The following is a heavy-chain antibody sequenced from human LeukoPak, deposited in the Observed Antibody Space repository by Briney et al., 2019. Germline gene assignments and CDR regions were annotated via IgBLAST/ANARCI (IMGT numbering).Heavy chain of an antibody. V-gene: IGHV1-8*01. J-gene: IGHJ4*02. CDR3: ARQGEGKIAESDY. CDR1: GYTFTSYD. CDR2: MNPNSGNT. D-gene: IGHD2-21*01. Sequence: ASVKVSCKASGYTFTSYDINWVRQATGQGLEWMGWMNPNSGNTGYAQKFQGRVTITADKSTSTAYMELSSLRSEDTAVYYCARQGEGKIAESDYWGQGTLVTVSS.